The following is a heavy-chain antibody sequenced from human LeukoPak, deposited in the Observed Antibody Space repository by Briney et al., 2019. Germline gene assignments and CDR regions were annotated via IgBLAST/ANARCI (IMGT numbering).Heavy chain of an antibody. CDR3: ARDASQDFWSGSAFDP. V-gene: IGHV4-59*01. Sequence: SETLSLTCTVSGGSINSYYWSWIRQPPGKGLEWIGYIYNSGSTNYNPSLRSRVTISVDTTKNQFSLKLSSVTAADTAVYCCARDASQDFWSGSAFDPWGQGTLVTVSS. CDR2: IYNSGST. D-gene: IGHD3-3*01. CDR1: GGSINSYY. J-gene: IGHJ5*02.